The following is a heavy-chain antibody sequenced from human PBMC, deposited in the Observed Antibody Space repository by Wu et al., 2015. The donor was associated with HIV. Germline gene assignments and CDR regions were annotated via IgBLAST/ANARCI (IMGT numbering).Heavy chain of an antibody. D-gene: IGHD5-18*01. Sequence: QVQLVQSGAEVKKPGSSVKVSCKASGGTFSSYAISWVRQAPGQGLEWMGGIIPIFGTANYAQKFQGRVTITADESTSTAYMELSSLRSEDTAVYYCARGTPGYSYGFYAREIHNVNYYYYYMDVWGKGTTVTVSS. V-gene: IGHV1-69*12. CDR1: GGTFSSYA. CDR2: IIPIFGTA. J-gene: IGHJ6*03. CDR3: ARGTPGYSYGFYAREIHNVNYYYYYMDV.